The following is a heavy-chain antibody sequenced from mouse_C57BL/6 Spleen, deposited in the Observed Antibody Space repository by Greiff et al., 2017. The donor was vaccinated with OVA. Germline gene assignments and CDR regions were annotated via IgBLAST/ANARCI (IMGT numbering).Heavy chain of an antibody. V-gene: IGHV5-4*01. CDR3: ARDSNYVGFAY. Sequence: EVQVVESGGGLVKPGGSLKLSCAASGFTFSSYAMSWVRQTPEKRLEWVATISDGGSYTYYPDNVKGRFTISRDNAKNNLYLQMSHLKSEDTAMYYCARDSNYVGFAYWGQGTLVTVSA. J-gene: IGHJ3*01. CDR2: ISDGGSYT. D-gene: IGHD2-5*01. CDR1: GFTFSSYA.